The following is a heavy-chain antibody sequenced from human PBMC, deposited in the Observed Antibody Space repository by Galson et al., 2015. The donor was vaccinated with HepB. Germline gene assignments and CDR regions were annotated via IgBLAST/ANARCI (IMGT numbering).Heavy chain of an antibody. Sequence: SVKVSCKASGYTFTSYGISWVRQAPGQGLEWMGWISAYNGNTNYAQKLQGRVTMTTDTSTSTAYMELRSLRSDDTAVYYCASWTYSSSWYPFDYWGQGTLVTVSS. CDR1: GYTFTSYG. V-gene: IGHV1-18*01. CDR2: ISAYNGNT. CDR3: ASWTYSSSWYPFDY. J-gene: IGHJ4*02. D-gene: IGHD6-13*01.